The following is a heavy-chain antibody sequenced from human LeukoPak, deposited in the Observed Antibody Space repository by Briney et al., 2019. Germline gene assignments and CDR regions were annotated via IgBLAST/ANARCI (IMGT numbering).Heavy chain of an antibody. J-gene: IGHJ4*02. CDR3: AGREYSSSWYFDY. Sequence: PSETLSLTCTVSGGSISSSSYYWGWIRQPPGKGLEWIGSIYYSGSTYYNPSLKSRVTISVDTSKNQFSLKLSSVTAADTAVYYCAGREYSSSWYFDYWGQGTLVTVSS. CDR2: IYYSGST. D-gene: IGHD6-13*01. CDR1: GGSISSSSYY. V-gene: IGHV4-39*01.